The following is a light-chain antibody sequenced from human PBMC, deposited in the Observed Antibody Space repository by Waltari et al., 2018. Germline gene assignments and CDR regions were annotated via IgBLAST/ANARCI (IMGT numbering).Light chain of an antibody. V-gene: IGKV3-20*01. CDR1: QSVSSSY. J-gene: IGKJ4*01. CDR3: QQYGSSPLT. Sequence: EIVLTLSPATLSLSPGERATLSCRASQSVSSSYLAWYQQKPGQAPRLLIHGASSRATGIPDRFSGSGSRTDFTLTSSRLEPEDFAVYYCQQYGSSPLTFGGGTKVEIK. CDR2: GAS.